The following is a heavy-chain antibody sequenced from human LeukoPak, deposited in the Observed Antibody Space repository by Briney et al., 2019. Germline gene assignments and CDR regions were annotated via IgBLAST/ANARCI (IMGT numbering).Heavy chain of an antibody. J-gene: IGHJ6*03. V-gene: IGHV4-4*07. CDR3: ARARWLRTPHYYYYYMDV. CDR2: IYTSGST. CDR1: GGSISSYY. Sequence: PSETLSLTCTVSGGSISSYYWSWIRQPAGKGLEWIGRIYTSGSTNYNPSLKSRVTMSVDTSKNQFSLKLSSVTAADTAVYYCARARWLRTPHYYYYYMDVWGKGTTVTVSS. D-gene: IGHD5-24*01.